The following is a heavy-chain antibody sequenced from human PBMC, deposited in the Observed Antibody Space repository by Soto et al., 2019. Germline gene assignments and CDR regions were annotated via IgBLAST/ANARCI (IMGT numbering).Heavy chain of an antibody. J-gene: IGHJ4*02. CDR2: ISYDGSNK. Sequence: GGSLRLSCAASGFTFSSYGMHWVRQAPGKGLEWVAVISYDGSNKYYADSVKGRFTISRDNSKNTLYLQMNGLRAEDTAVYYCATSYNRKWYYDILTGTAPDDYWGQGTLVTASS. V-gene: IGHV3-30*03. CDR1: GFTFSSYG. D-gene: IGHD3-9*01. CDR3: ATSYNRKWYYDILTGTAPDDY.